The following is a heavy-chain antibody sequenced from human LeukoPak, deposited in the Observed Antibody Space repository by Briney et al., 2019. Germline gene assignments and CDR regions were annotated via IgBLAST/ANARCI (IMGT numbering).Heavy chain of an antibody. V-gene: IGHV3-21*01. CDR2: ISSSSSYI. CDR1: GFTFSSYS. Sequence: GGSLRLSCAASGFTFSSYSMNWVRQAPGKGLEWVSSISSSSSYIYYADSVKGRFTISRDNTKNSLYLQMNSLRAEDTAVYYCARADWDTAMIDYWGQGTLVTVSS. D-gene: IGHD5-18*01. CDR3: ARADWDTAMIDY. J-gene: IGHJ4*02.